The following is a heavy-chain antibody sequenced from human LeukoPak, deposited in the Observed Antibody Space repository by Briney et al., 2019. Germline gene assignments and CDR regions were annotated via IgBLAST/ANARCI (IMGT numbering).Heavy chain of an antibody. CDR1: GDSVSRSDSY. J-gene: IGHJ1*01. D-gene: IGHD3-22*01. CDR3: ARRRYYDGSGYLE. Sequence: SETLSLTCSVTGDSVSRSDSYWDWIRQPPGKGLEWIGTIYYSGRTYYSPSLKSRVTMSVDPSNNRFSLNLRSVTAADTALYYCARRRYYDGSGYLEWGQGTLLSVSS. CDR2: IYYSGRT. V-gene: IGHV4-39*01.